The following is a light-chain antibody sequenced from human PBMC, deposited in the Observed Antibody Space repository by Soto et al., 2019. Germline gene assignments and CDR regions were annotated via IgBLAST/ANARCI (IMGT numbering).Light chain of an antibody. CDR1: SSNIGAGCE. J-gene: IGLJ1*01. V-gene: IGLV1-40*01. CDR2: GNT. Sequence: QSVLTQPPSVSGAPGQMVTSSCTGCSSNIGAGCEVHWYQHLPGKAPKLLIYGNTNRPSGVPDRFSGSKSGTSASLAITGLQAEDEADYYCQSYDSSLSASYVFGGGTKVTVL. CDR3: QSYDSSLSASYV.